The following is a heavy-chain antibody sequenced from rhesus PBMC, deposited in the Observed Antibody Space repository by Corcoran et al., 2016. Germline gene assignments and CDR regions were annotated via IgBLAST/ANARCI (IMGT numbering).Heavy chain of an antibody. D-gene: IGHD2-33*01. CDR1: GGSISDSYF. V-gene: IGHV4-106*01. Sequence: QVQLQESGPGLVKPSETLSLTCAVSGGSISDSYFWSWVRQPPGKGLEWIGYIDGGGGATSYNTSLTNRVTISRDTSKNQFSLKLTSVTAADTAVYYCWLDQFDVWGAGVLVTVSS. CDR2: IDGGGGAT. CDR3: WLDQFDV. J-gene: IGHJ5-1*01.